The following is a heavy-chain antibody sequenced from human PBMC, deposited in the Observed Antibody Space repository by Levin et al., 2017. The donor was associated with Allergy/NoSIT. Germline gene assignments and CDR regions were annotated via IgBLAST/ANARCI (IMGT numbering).Heavy chain of an antibody. CDR3: ARVAAAGKEYNWFDP. J-gene: IGHJ5*02. Sequence: SETLSLTCTVSGGSISSYYWSWIRQPPGKGLEWIGYIYYSGSTNYNPSLKSRVTISVDTSKNQFSLKLSSVTAADTAVYYCARVAAAGKEYNWFDPWGQGTLVTVSS. V-gene: IGHV4-59*01. CDR2: IYYSGST. CDR1: GGSISSYY. D-gene: IGHD6-13*01.